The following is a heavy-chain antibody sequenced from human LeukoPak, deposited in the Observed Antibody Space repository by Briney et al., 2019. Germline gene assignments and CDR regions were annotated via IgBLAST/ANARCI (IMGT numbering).Heavy chain of an antibody. CDR3: ARGVLPAAMRGVGDAFDI. Sequence: ASVKVSCKASGYTFTGYYMHWVRQAPGQGLEWMGWINPNSGGTNYAQKFQGWVTMTRDTSISTAYMELSRLRSDDTAVYYCARGVLPAAMRGVGDAFDIWGQGTMVTVSS. D-gene: IGHD2-2*01. CDR1: GYTFTGYY. CDR2: INPNSGGT. V-gene: IGHV1-2*04. J-gene: IGHJ3*02.